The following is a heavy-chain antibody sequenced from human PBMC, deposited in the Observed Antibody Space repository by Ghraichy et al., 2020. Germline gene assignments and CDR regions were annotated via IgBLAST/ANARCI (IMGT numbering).Heavy chain of an antibody. Sequence: SETLSLTCTVSGGSISSGDYYWSWIRQPPGKGLEWIGYIYYSGSTYYNPSLKSRVTISVDTSKNQFSLKLSSVTAADTAVYYCARAALDYYYYGMDVWGQGTTVTVSS. CDR2: IYYSGST. CDR3: ARAALDYYYYGMDV. D-gene: IGHD6-25*01. V-gene: IGHV4-30-4*01. CDR1: GGSISSGDYY. J-gene: IGHJ6*02.